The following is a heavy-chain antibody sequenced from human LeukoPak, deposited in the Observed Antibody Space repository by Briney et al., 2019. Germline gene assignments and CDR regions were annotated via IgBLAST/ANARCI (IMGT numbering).Heavy chain of an antibody. CDR2: IIPIFGTA. CDR1: GCTFSSYA. V-gene: IGHV1-69*13. D-gene: IGHD3-3*01. J-gene: IGHJ4*02. Sequence: SLKVSCKASGCTFSSYAISWVRQAPGQGLEWMGGIIPIFGTANYAQKFQGRVTITADESTSTAYMELSSLRSEDTAVYCCARTEYDDFWSGHNGYFDYWGQGTLVTVSS. CDR3: ARTEYDDFWSGHNGYFDY.